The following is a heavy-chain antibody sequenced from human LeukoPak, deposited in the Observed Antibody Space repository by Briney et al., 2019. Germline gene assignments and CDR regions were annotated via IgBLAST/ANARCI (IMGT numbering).Heavy chain of an antibody. D-gene: IGHD3-22*01. CDR2: IIPIFGTA. Sequence: AASVKVSCKASGGTFSSYAISWVRQAPGQGLEWMGGIIPIFGTANYAQKFQGRVTITADESTSTACMELSSLRSGDTAVYYCAKLLYYYDSSQPYWGQGTLVTVSS. V-gene: IGHV1-69*13. J-gene: IGHJ4*02. CDR3: AKLLYYYDSSQPY. CDR1: GGTFSSYA.